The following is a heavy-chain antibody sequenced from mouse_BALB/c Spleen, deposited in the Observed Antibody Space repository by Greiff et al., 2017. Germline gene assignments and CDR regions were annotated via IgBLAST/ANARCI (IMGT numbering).Heavy chain of an antibody. J-gene: IGHJ3*01. Sequence: VKLVESGPELVKPGASVRISCKASGYTFTSYYIHWVKQRPGQGLEWIGWIYPGNVNTKYNEKFKGKATLTADKSSSTAYMQLSSLTSEDSAVYFCAREENYRSFAYWGQGTLVTVSA. CDR3: AREENYRSFAY. CDR1: GYTFTSYY. D-gene: IGHD2-14*01. V-gene: IGHV1S56*01. CDR2: IYPGNVNT.